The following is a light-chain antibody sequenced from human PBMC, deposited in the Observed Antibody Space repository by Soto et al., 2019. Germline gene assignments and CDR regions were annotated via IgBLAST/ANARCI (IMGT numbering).Light chain of an antibody. V-gene: IGKV3-20*01. J-gene: IGKJ4*01. Sequence: DIVLTQSPGTLSLSPGERAALSCRASQSVSSSYLAWYQQKPGQAPRLLIYGASNRATGIPDRFSGSGSGTDFTLTISRLEPEDFAVYYCQQYDNSPLTFGGRIKGDIK. CDR2: GAS. CDR3: QQYDNSPLT. CDR1: QSVSSSY.